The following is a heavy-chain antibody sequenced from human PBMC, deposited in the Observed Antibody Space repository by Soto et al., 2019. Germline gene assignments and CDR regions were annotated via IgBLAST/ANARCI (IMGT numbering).Heavy chain of an antibody. CDR1: GVTFSSYS. V-gene: IGHV3-48*02. J-gene: IGHJ4*02. CDR3: AATYYYDSSGSQPHY. D-gene: IGHD3-22*01. Sequence: HPGGSLRLCCAASGVTFSSYSMNWVRQAPGKGLEWVSYISSSSSTIYYADSVKGRFTISRDNAKNSLYLQMNSLRDEDTAVYYCAATYYYDSSGSQPHYWGQGTLVTVSS. CDR2: ISSSSSTI.